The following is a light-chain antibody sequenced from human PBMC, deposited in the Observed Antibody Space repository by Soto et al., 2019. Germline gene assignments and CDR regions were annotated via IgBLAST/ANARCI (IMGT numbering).Light chain of an antibody. CDR2: ATS. CDR3: QQTYTTPRT. J-gene: IGKJ1*01. V-gene: IGKV1-39*01. Sequence: QMTQSPSSLSACVGDRISITCRASQTVSTYLNWYQQKPGKAPTLLISATSTLQSGVPSRFSGSGSGTDFTLTITSLQPEDFAPYYCQQTYTTPRTLGQGTKVDIK. CDR1: QTVSTY.